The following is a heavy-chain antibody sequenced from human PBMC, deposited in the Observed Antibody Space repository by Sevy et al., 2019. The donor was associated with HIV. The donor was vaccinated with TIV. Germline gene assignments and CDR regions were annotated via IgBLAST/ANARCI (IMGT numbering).Heavy chain of an antibody. CDR3: AHSGGYSYGSVYFDY. Sequence: SGPTLVKPTQTLTLTCTFSGFSLSTSGVGVGWIRQPPGKALEWLALIYWDDDKRDSRSRKSRLTNTKDTSKNQVVLTKTNMDPVDTATYYCAHSGGYSYGSVYFDYWGQGTLVTVSS. CDR1: GFSLSTSGVG. CDR2: IYWDDDK. J-gene: IGHJ4*02. V-gene: IGHV2-5*02. D-gene: IGHD5-18*01.